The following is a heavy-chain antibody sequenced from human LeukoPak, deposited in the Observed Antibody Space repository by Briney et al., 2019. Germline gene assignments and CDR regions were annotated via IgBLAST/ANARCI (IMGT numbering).Heavy chain of an antibody. D-gene: IGHD2-2*01. CDR1: GGSISSSSYY. V-gene: IGHV4-39*01. J-gene: IGHJ6*02. CDR2: IYYSGST. Sequence: PSETLSLTCTVSGGSISSSSYYWGWIRQPPGKGLEWIGSIYYSGSTYYTPSLKGRVTISVDTSKNQFSLKLSSVTAADTAVYYCASISPVVVPAAAYYYYGMDVWGQGTTVTVSS. CDR3: ASISPVVVPAAAYYYYGMDV.